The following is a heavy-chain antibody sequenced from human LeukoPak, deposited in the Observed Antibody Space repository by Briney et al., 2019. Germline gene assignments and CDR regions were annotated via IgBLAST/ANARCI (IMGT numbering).Heavy chain of an antibody. V-gene: IGHV3-9*03. CDR1: GFTFDDYA. CDR2: ISWNSGSI. J-gene: IGHJ4*02. Sequence: PGGSLRLSCAASGFTFDDYAMHWVRQAPGKGLEWVSGISWNSGSIGYADSVKGRFTISRDNAKNSLYLQMNSLRAEDMALYYCAKGSSYGDYVLDYWGQGTLVTVSS. CDR3: AKGSSYGDYVLDY. D-gene: IGHD4-17*01.